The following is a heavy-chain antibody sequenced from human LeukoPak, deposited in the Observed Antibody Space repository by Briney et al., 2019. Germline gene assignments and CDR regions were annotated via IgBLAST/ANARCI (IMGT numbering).Heavy chain of an antibody. J-gene: IGHJ4*02. D-gene: IGHD3-10*01. V-gene: IGHV3-48*03. Sequence: PGGSLRLSCAASGFDLSTYEMNWVRQAPGKGLEWIADITISGHTKNYADSVKGRFTISRDDARTSLYLQMNSLRVEDTGVYYCAREGLGSGSSWMLTNDYWGQGTLVTVSS. CDR1: GFDLSTYE. CDR3: AREGLGSGSSWMLTNDY. CDR2: ITISGHTK.